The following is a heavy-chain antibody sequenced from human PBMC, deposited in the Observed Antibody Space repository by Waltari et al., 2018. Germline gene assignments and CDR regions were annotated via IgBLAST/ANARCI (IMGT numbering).Heavy chain of an antibody. CDR2: INYDGREK. Sequence: FRKFRMTWVRKAPGRGLKWVTNINYDGREKTYVDSVKGRFTISGDNARNSLFLQMNSLRVEDTAVYYCVTDRWLGYWGQGTRVSVSS. CDR1: FRKFR. D-gene: IGHD3-10*01. V-gene: IGHV3-7*03. J-gene: IGHJ4*02. CDR3: VTDRWLGY.